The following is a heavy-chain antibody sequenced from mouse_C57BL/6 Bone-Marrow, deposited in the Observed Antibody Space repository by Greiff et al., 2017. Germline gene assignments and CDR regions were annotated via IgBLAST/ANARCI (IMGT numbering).Heavy chain of an antibody. CDR2: IYPRSGNT. D-gene: IGHD1-1*02. J-gene: IGHJ4*01. CDR1: GYTFTSYG. V-gene: IGHV1-81*01. Sequence: QVQLQQSGAELARPGASVKLSCKASGYTFTSYGISWVKQRPGQGLEWIGEIYPRSGNTYYNEKFKGKATLTADKSSSTAYMELRSLTSEDSAVYFWARLVSYYAMDYWGQGTSVTVSS. CDR3: ARLVSYYAMDY.